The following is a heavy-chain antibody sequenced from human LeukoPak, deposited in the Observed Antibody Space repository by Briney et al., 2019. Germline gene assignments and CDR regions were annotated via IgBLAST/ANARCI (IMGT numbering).Heavy chain of an antibody. J-gene: IGHJ4*02. V-gene: IGHV4-39*01. CDR1: GGSISSGGYY. CDR2: IYYSGST. Sequence: PSETLSLTCTVSGGSISSGGYYWGWIRQPPGKGLEWIGSIYYSGSTYYNPSLKSRVTISVDTSKNQFSLKLSSVTAADTAVYYCARQRRELSSRRGRQFFDYWGQGTLVTVSS. D-gene: IGHD3-16*02. CDR3: ARQRRELSSRRGRQFFDY.